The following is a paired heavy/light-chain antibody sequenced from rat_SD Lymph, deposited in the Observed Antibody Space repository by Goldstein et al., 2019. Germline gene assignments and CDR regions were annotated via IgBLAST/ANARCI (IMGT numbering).Light chain of an antibody. Sequence: EIVLTQSPTTIAASPGEKVTITCRASSSVSYMYWYQQKSGASPKLWIYDTSKLASGVPNRFSGSGSGTSYSLTINTMETEDAATYYCQQWSSTPPTFGGGTKLELK. V-gene: IGKV4S7*01. CDR1: SSVSY. J-gene: IGKJ1*01. CDR3: QQWSSTPPT. CDR2: DTS.
Heavy chain of an antibody. CDR2: IDWDGDK. CDR1: GFSLSTSGMV. D-gene: IGHD5-1*01. CDR3: ARTTLGAGYYWYFDF. V-gene: IGHV8S18*01. J-gene: IGHJ1*01. Sequence: QVTLKESGPGMLQPSKTLSLTCSFSGFSLSTSGMVVSWIRQPSGKSLEWLAAIDWDGDKYYNPSLKSRLTVSKDTSNTQVFLKITSVDIADTATYYCARTTLGAGYYWYFDFWGPGTMVTVSS.